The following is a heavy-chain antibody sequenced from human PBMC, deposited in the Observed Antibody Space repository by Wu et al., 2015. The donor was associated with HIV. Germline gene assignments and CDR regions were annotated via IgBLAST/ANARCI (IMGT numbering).Heavy chain of an antibody. Sequence: QVQLVQSGAEVKKPGSSVKVSCKASGGTFSSYGISWVRQAPGQGLEWMGWISAYNGNTNYAQKLQGRVTMTTDTSTSTAYMELRSLRSDDTAVYYCARDRSSIAARPRWFDPWGQGTLVTVSS. J-gene: IGHJ5*02. V-gene: IGHV1-18*01. CDR1: GGTFSSYG. CDR3: ARDRSSIAARPRWFDP. D-gene: IGHD6-6*01. CDR2: ISAYNGNT.